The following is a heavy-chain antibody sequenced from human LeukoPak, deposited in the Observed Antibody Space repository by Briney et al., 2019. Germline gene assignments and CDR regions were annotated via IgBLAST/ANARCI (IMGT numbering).Heavy chain of an antibody. V-gene: IGHV7-4-1*01. CDR3: ARDNGNYDILTTDY. CDR1: GYRFTTYA. CDR2: INTNTGDP. Sequence: GASVKVSCKISGYRFTTYAVNWVRQAPGQGLEWMGWINTNTGDPTYAQGFTGRFVFSLDTSMNTAYLQIDNLQPADTAVYYCARDNGNYDILTTDYWGQGTLVTVSS. J-gene: IGHJ4*02. D-gene: IGHD3-9*01.